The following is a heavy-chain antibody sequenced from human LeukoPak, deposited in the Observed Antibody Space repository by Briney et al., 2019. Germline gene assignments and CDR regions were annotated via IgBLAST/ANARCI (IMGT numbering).Heavy chain of an antibody. CDR2: IYHSGST. J-gene: IGHJ4*02. Sequence: PSETLSLTCAVSGYSISSGYYWGWIRQPPGKGLEWIGSIYHSGSTYYNPSLKSRVTISVDTSKNQFSLKLSSVTAADTAVYYCARGGLYGSGSYSHYFDYWGQGTLVTVSS. CDR3: ARGGLYGSGSYSHYFDY. CDR1: GYSISSGYY. D-gene: IGHD3-10*01. V-gene: IGHV4-38-2*01.